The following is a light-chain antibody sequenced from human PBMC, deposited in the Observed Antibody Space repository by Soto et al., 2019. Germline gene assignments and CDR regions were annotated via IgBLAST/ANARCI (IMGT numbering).Light chain of an antibody. J-gene: IGKJ4*01. V-gene: IGKV3-15*01. CDR2: GAS. CDR1: QSVSSN. CDR3: QQYENWPPVT. Sequence: EIVMTQSPATLSVSPGERATLSCRASQSVSSNLAWYQQKPGQAPRLLIYGASTRATGIPARFSGSGSGTDFTLTISSLQVEDSAVYFCQQYENWPPVTFGGGTKVDIK.